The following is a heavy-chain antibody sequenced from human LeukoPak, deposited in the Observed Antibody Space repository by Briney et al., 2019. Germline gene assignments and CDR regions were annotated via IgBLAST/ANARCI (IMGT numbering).Heavy chain of an antibody. J-gene: IGHJ4*02. D-gene: IGHD2-21*02. CDR3: AKVLRSGDLFVSDY. CDR2: SSGGST. Sequence: GGSLRLSCAASGFTFSSFVMSWVRQAPGKGLEWVSGSSGGSTYYADSVKGRFTISRDNSKNTLYLQMSSLRAEDTAVYYCAKVLRSGDLFVSDYWGQGTLVTVSS. CDR1: GFTFSSFV. V-gene: IGHV3-23*01.